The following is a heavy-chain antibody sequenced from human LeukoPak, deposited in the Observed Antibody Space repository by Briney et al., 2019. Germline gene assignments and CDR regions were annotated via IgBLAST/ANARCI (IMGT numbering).Heavy chain of an antibody. D-gene: IGHD5-18*01. CDR2: ITYIDGST. Sequence: GGSLRLSCAASGFTFSSHAMSWVRQAPGKGLEWVSGITYIDGSTYYADSVKGRFTISRDNSKSTLYLQMNSLRAEDTAVYYCARTGYNYGTPLNDWGQGTLVTVSS. J-gene: IGHJ4*02. CDR1: GFTFSSHA. V-gene: IGHV3-23*01. CDR3: ARTGYNYGTPLND.